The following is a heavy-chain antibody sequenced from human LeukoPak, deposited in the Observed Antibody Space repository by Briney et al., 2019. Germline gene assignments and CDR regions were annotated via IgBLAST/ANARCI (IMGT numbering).Heavy chain of an antibody. D-gene: IGHD5-18*01. Sequence: PGGSLRLSCAASGFTVSSNYMSWVRQAPGKGLEWVSVNYSGGSTYYADSVKGRFTISRDNSKNTLYLQMNSLRAEDTAVYYCARDRVDTAMDYYYYYGMDVWGQGTTVTVSS. CDR2: NYSGGST. J-gene: IGHJ6*02. V-gene: IGHV3-53*01. CDR1: GFTVSSNY. CDR3: ARDRVDTAMDYYYYYGMDV.